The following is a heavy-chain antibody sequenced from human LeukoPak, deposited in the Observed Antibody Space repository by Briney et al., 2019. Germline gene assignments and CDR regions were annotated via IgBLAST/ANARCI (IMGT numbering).Heavy chain of an antibody. CDR3: AKGGGYEAQYYYYYLDV. CDR1: GFTFISYG. CDR2: IRHDGSNK. D-gene: IGHD5-12*01. J-gene: IGHJ6*03. Sequence: GGSLRLSCAASGFTFISYGMQWVRQAPGKGLEWVAFIRHDGSNKYYADSVKARFTISRDNSKNTLYLQMKSLRAEDTAVYYCAKGGGYEAQYYYYYLDVWGKGTTVTISS. V-gene: IGHV3-30*02.